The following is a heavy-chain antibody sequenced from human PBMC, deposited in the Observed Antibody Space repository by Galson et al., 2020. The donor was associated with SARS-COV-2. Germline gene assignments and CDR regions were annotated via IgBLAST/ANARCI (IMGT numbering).Heavy chain of an antibody. V-gene: IGHV3-66*02. J-gene: IGHJ4*02. D-gene: IGHD6-13*01. CDR1: GFTVGSRW. Sequence: LSLTCAASGFTVGSRWISWVRQAPGKGLEWVSLIIPAGETFYAQTVKGRFTISRDSSKSTLYLQMNSLRLEDTAVYYCAMGSSSWSAYFDDWGQGTLVTVSS. CDR3: AMGSSSWSAYFDD. CDR2: IIPAGET.